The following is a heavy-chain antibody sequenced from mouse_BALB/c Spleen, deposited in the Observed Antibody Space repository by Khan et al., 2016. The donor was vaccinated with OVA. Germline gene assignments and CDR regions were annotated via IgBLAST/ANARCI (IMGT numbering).Heavy chain of an antibody. CDR1: GYSITSDYA. Sequence: EVQLQESGHGLVKPSQSLSLTCTVTGYSITSDYAWDWIRQFPGNKLEWMGYISYGGSTSYNPSLKSRISITRDTSKNQFFLQLNSVTTEDTATYYCARKNYYGYAMDYWGQGTSVTVSS. D-gene: IGHD1-1*01. J-gene: IGHJ4*01. V-gene: IGHV3-2*02. CDR3: ARKNYYGYAMDY. CDR2: ISYGGST.